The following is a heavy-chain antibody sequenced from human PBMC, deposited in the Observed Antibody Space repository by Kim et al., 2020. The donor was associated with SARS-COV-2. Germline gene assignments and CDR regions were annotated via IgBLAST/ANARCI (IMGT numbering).Heavy chain of an antibody. D-gene: IGHD2-2*02. CDR1: GFTFSSYA. V-gene: IGHV3-23*01. J-gene: IGHJ6*02. CDR2: ISGSGGST. CDR3: AKTGYCSSTSCYTPIAARPDYYGMDV. Sequence: GGSLRLSCAASGFTFSSYAMSWVRQAPGKGLEWVSAISGSGGSTYYADSVKGRFTISRDNSKNTLYLQMNSLRAEDTAVYYCAKTGYCSSTSCYTPIAARPDYYGMDVWGQGTTVTVSS.